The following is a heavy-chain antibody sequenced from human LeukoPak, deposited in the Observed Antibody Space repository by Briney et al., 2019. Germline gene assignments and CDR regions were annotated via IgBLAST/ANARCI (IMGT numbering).Heavy chain of an antibody. Sequence: ASVKVSCKASGYTFTSYGISWGRQAPGQGLEWMGFSNAYNGSTNYAQKLHGRLIITTDTSTSTPYLELRSPTTDETAVYYFARDSPWGGIAARLSPDYWGQGTLVTVSS. J-gene: IGHJ4*02. CDR2: SNAYNGST. V-gene: IGHV1-18*01. CDR3: ARDSPWGGIAARLSPDY. CDR1: GYTFTSYG. D-gene: IGHD6-6*01.